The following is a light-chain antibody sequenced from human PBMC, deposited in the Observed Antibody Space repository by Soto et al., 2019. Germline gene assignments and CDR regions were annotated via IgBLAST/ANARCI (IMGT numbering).Light chain of an antibody. J-gene: IGLJ7*01. Sequence: QSVLTQPPSLSGTPGQRVTISCSGSTSNIAGNTVHWYQHLPETAPKLLIYIDDQRPSWVPDRFSGSKSGTSASLAISVPQSEDEADYYCATWDDSLNAAVFGGGTQLTVL. V-gene: IGLV1-44*01. CDR1: TSNIAGNT. CDR2: IDD. CDR3: ATWDDSLNAAV.